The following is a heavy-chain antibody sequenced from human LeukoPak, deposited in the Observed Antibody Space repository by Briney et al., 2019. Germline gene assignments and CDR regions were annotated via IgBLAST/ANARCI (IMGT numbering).Heavy chain of an antibody. CDR2: VYYSGNT. CDR1: GASLSSSTHY. V-gene: IGHV4-39*07. D-gene: IGHD2-2*01. Sequence: PSETLSLTCTVSGASLSSSTHYWGWIRQPPGKGLEWIGSVYYSGNTYFNTSLKSRVTISVDTSKNQFSLRLSSVTAADTAVYYCARDRCSSTSCYGRLGAFDIWGQGTMVTVSS. CDR3: ARDRCSSTSCYGRLGAFDI. J-gene: IGHJ3*02.